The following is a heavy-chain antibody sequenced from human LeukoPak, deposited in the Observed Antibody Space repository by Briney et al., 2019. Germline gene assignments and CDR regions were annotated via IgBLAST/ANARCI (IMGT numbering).Heavy chain of an antibody. J-gene: IGHJ6*03. D-gene: IGHD2-2*01. CDR1: GYTFTGYY. CDR2: INPNSGGT. V-gene: IGHV1-2*02. CDR3: ARELGNCSSTSCYYYYYYMDV. Sequence: GASVKVSCKASGYTFTGYYMHWVRQAPGQGLEWMGWINPNSGGTNYAQKFQGRVTMTRDTSISTAYMELRSLRSDDTAVYYCARELGNCSSTSCYYYYYYMDVWGKGTTATVSS.